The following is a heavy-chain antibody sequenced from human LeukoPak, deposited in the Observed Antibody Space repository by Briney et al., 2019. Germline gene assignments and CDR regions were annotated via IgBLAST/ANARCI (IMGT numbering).Heavy chain of an antibody. CDR3: ARVGTPDDY. CDR2: INHSGST. D-gene: IGHD1-26*01. CDR1: GGSLSGYY. Sequence: PSETLSLTCAVYGGSLSGYYWSWIRQPPGKGLEWIGEINHSGSTNYNPSLKSRVTISVDTSKNQFSLKLSSVTAADTAVYYCARVGTPDDYWGQGTLVTVSS. V-gene: IGHV4-34*01. J-gene: IGHJ4*02.